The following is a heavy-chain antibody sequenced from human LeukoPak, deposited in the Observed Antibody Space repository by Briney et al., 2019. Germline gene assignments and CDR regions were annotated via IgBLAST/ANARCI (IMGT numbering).Heavy chain of an antibody. CDR3: ARDGGPLSIAARPRFDY. J-gene: IGHJ4*02. V-gene: IGHV3-20*04. CDR2: INWNGGST. Sequence: GGSLRLSCAASGFTFDDYGMSWVRQAPGKELEWVSGINWNGGSTGYADSVKGRFTISRDNAKNSLYLQMNSLRAEDTALYYCARDGGPLSIAARPRFDYWGQGTLVTVSS. CDR1: GFTFDDYG. D-gene: IGHD6-6*01.